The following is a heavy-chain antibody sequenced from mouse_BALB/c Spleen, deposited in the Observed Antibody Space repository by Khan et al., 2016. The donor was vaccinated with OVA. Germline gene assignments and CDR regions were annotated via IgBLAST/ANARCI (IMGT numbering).Heavy chain of an antibody. Sequence: EVQLQESGPGLVKPSQSLYLTCTVTGYSITSDYAWNWIRQLPGNKLEWMSYISYSGSTSSNLTLKSRISITRDTSKNQFYLQLNSVTTEDTATYYCARRYYFGQWYFDVWGAGTTVPVSS. CDR2: ISYSGST. D-gene: IGHD1-1*01. J-gene: IGHJ1*01. CDR1: GYSITSDYA. V-gene: IGHV3-2*02. CDR3: ARRYYFGQWYFDV.